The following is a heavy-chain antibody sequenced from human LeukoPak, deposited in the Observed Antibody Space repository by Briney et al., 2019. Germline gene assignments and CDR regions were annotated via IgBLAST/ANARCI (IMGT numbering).Heavy chain of an antibody. Sequence: PGGSLRLSCAASGFTFSSYSMNWVRQAPGKGLEWVSSISSSSSYIYYADSVKSRFTISRDNAKNSLYLQMNSLRAEDTAVYYCARGRSSPYYDFWSGFDQWGQGTLVTVSS. J-gene: IGHJ4*02. CDR1: GFTFSSYS. V-gene: IGHV3-21*01. CDR3: ARGRSSPYYDFWSGFDQ. CDR2: ISSSSSYI. D-gene: IGHD3-3*01.